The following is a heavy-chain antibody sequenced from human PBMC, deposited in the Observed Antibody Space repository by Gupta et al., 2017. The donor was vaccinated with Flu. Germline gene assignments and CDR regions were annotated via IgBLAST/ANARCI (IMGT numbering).Heavy chain of an antibody. D-gene: IGHD6-13*01. CDR3: AAQQRGAFDI. J-gene: IGHJ3*02. CDR1: GITFSSYG. V-gene: IGHV3-33*01. CDR2: IWYDGSNK. Sequence: QVQLVESGGGVVQPRRSLRLSCVASGITFSSYGMHWVRQAPGKGLEWVAVIWYDGSNKYYADSVKGRFTISRDNSKNTLYLQMNSLRAEDTAVYYCAAQQRGAFDIWGQGTMVTVSS.